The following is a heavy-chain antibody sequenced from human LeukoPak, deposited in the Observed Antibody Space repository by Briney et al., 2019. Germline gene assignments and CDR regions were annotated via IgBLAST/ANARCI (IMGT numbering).Heavy chain of an antibody. Sequence: GGSLRLSCAASGSVVSINYMSWVRQAPGKGLEWVSVLYIGGTTGYADSVKGRFTISGDISNNTVYLQMNSLRAEDTAVYDCATCPTDKYDHDHADYWGQGSLVTVSS. D-gene: IGHD3-3*01. CDR3: ATCPTDKYDHDHADY. J-gene: IGHJ4*02. V-gene: IGHV3-53*01. CDR2: LYIGGTT. CDR1: GSVVSINY.